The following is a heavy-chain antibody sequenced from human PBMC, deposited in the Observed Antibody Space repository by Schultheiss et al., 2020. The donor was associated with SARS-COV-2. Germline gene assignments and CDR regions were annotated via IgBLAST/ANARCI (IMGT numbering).Heavy chain of an antibody. Sequence: GESLKISCAASGFTFSSYGMHWVRQAPGKGLEWVAVIWYDGSNKYYADSVKGLFTISRDNSKNTLYLQMNSLRAEDTAVYYCAREGRIWYSSSYYYYYYMDVWGKGTTVTVSS. D-gene: IGHD6-6*01. J-gene: IGHJ6*03. V-gene: IGHV3-33*01. CDR1: GFTFSSYG. CDR2: IWYDGSNK. CDR3: AREGRIWYSSSYYYYYYMDV.